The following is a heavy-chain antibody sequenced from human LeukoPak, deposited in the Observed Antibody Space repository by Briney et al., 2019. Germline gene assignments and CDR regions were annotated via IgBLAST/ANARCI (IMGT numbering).Heavy chain of an antibody. Sequence: PGRSLRLSCAASGFTFSSYGMHWVRQAPGKGLEWVAVIWYDGSNKYYADSVKGRFTISRDNSKNTLYLQMNSLRAEDTAVYYCARDNYSSSGDYYYMDVWGKGTTVTVSS. V-gene: IGHV3-33*01. D-gene: IGHD6-6*01. CDR3: ARDNYSSSGDYYYMDV. CDR1: GFTFSSYG. J-gene: IGHJ6*03. CDR2: IWYDGSNK.